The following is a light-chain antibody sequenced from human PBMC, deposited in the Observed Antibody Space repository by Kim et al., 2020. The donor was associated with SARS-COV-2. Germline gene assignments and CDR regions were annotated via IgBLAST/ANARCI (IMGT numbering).Light chain of an antibody. CDR1: QSISSY. J-gene: IGKJ1*01. CDR3: QESYSTLWT. CDR2: ASY. V-gene: IGKV1-39*01. Sequence: DIQMTQSPSSLSASVGDRVTITCRASQSISSYLNWYQQKPGKAPKLLIYASYTLQSGVPSRFSGIGSGTYFTLTISSLQPEDFATYYCQESYSTLWTFGPGTKVDIK.